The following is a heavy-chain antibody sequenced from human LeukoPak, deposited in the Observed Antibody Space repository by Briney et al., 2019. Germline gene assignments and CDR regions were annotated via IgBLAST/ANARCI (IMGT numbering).Heavy chain of an antibody. J-gene: IGHJ4*02. D-gene: IGHD5-18*01. CDR2: IRAGGGTT. CDR3: ARHLRGYSYGFHY. V-gene: IGHV3-23*01. Sequence: PGGSLRLSCAASGFTFSSYAMSWVRQAPGKGLQWVSGIRAGGGTTYYADSVKGRFTISRDNAKNSLYLQMNSLRAEDTAVYYCARHLRGYSYGFHYWGQGTLVTVSS. CDR1: GFTFSSYA.